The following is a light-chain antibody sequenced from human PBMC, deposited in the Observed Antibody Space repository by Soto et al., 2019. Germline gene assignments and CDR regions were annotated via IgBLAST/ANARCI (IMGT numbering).Light chain of an antibody. CDR3: QQFGSSPMYT. J-gene: IGKJ2*01. CDR1: QSVSSY. CDR2: DAS. V-gene: IGKV3-11*01. Sequence: EIVLTQSPATLSLSPGERATLSCRASQSVSSYLAWYQQKPGQAPRLLIYDASNRATGIPARFSGSGSGTDFTLTISSLEPEDFAVYSCQQFGSSPMYTFGQGTKLEVK.